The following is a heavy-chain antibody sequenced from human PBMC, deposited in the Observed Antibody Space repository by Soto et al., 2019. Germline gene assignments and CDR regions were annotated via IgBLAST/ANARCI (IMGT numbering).Heavy chain of an antibody. V-gene: IGHV4-59*01. CDR1: GGSTSSYY. Sequence: SETLYLTCTVSGGSTSSYYWSWIRQPPGKGLEWIGYIYYSGSTNYNPSLKSRVTISVDTSKNQFSLKLSSVTAADTAVYYCARECRNDFWSGYYIDYYYMDVWGKGTTVTVSS. J-gene: IGHJ6*03. D-gene: IGHD3-3*01. CDR2: IYYSGST. CDR3: ARECRNDFWSGYYIDYYYMDV.